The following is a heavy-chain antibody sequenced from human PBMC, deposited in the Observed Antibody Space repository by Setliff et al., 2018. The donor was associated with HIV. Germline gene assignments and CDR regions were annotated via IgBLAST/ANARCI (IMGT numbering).Heavy chain of an antibody. J-gene: IGHJ6*03. CDR1: GYSFTTYA. CDR2: ISAYNGNT. D-gene: IGHD3-3*01. V-gene: IGHV1-18*01. CDR3: ARQFLDWSNDYYSRYYMDV. Sequence: VASVKVSCKASGYSFTTYAISWVRQAPGQGLEWMGWISAYNGNTLYAQKFQGRVTMTTDTSTRTAYMELRSLRSDDTAVYYCARQFLDWSNDYYSRYYMDVWGKGTTVTV.